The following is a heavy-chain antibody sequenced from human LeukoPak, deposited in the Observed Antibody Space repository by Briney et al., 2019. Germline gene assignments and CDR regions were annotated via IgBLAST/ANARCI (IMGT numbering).Heavy chain of an antibody. V-gene: IGHV4-34*01. CDR3: ARIGYYDSGSPSDY. Sequence: SETLSLTCAVYGGSFSGYYWSWIRQPPGKGLEWIGEINHSGSTNYNPSLKSRVTISVDTSENQFSLKLSSVTAADTAVYYCARIGYYDSGSPSDYWGQGTLVTVSS. CDR1: GGSFSGYY. D-gene: IGHD3-10*01. CDR2: INHSGST. J-gene: IGHJ4*02.